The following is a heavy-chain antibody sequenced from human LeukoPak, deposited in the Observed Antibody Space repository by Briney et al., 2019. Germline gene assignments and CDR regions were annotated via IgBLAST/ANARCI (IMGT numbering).Heavy chain of an antibody. V-gene: IGHV4-59*12. CDR1: GGSISSYY. CDR3: ASHVIGGAYS. D-gene: IGHD3-16*02. Sequence: SETLSLTCTVSGGSISSYYWSWIRQPPGKGLEWIGYIYYSGSTNYNPSLKSRVTISVDTSKNQFSMKLSSVTAADTAVYYCASHVIGGAYSWGQGALVTVSS. CDR2: IYYSGST. J-gene: IGHJ4*02.